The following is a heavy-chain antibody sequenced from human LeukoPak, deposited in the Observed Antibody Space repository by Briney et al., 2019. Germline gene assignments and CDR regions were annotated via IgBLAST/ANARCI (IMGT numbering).Heavy chain of an antibody. Sequence: GGSLRLSCAASGSTVSSNYMSWVRQAPGKGLEWVSVIYSGGSTYYADSVKGRFTISRDNSKNTLYLQMNSLRAEDTAVYYCASAYDSSGHDAFDIWGQGTMVTVSS. J-gene: IGHJ3*02. V-gene: IGHV3-53*01. CDR2: IYSGGST. CDR1: GSTVSSNY. D-gene: IGHD3-22*01. CDR3: ASAYDSSGHDAFDI.